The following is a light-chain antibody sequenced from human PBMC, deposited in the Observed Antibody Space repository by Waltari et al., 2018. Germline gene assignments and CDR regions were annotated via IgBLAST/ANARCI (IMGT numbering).Light chain of an antibody. CDR1: AMDDKY. CDR2: QDD. Sequence: SFELSQPPSVSVSPGQTATITCSGGAMDDKYVSWYQQRPGQSPLLLLYQDDKRASGIPERFSAFNSGNTATLTISGTQPLDEADYYCQAWDTCTAVFGGGTKLTVL. J-gene: IGLJ3*02. CDR3: QAWDTCTAV. V-gene: IGLV3-1*01.